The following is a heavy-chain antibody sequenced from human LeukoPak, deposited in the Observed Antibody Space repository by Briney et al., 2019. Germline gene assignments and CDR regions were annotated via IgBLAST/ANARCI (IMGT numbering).Heavy chain of an antibody. CDR2: IYPGDSDT. J-gene: IGHJ5*02. CDR3: ARQGEMATIHHWFDP. CDR1: GYSFTSYW. D-gene: IGHD5-24*01. Sequence: GESLKISCKGSGYSFTSYWLGWVRQMPGKGLEWMGIIYPGDSDTRYSPSFQGQVTISADKSISTAYLQWSSLKASDTAMYYCARQGEMATIHHWFDPWGQGTLVTVSS. V-gene: IGHV5-51*01.